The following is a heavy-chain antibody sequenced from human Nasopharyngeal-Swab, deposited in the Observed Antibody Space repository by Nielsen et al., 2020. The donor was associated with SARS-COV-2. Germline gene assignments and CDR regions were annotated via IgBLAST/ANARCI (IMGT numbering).Heavy chain of an antibody. Sequence: GGSLRLSCAASGFTFSSYSMNWVRQAPGKGLEWVAVVSYHGSNKYYADSVKGRFTISRDNSKNTLYLQMNSLRAEDTAVYYCARDGREYYYFDSSEVGFDYWGQGTLVTVSS. V-gene: IGHV3-30*03. CDR1: GFTFSSYS. CDR3: ARDGREYYYFDSSEVGFDY. D-gene: IGHD3-22*01. CDR2: VSYHGSNK. J-gene: IGHJ4*02.